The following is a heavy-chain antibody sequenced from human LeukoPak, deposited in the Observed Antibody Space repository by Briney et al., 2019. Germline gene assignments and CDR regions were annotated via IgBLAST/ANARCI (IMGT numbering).Heavy chain of an antibody. Sequence: PSETLSLTCTVSGGSISSYYWSWIRQPAGKGLEGIGRIYSSGSTNYNPSLKSRVTMSVDTSKNQFSLKLSSGTAADTAVYYCARGRGGMAIVNLFDYWGQGTLVTVSS. CDR3: ARGRGGMAIVNLFDY. CDR2: IYSSGST. CDR1: GGSISSYY. V-gene: IGHV4-4*07. J-gene: IGHJ4*02. D-gene: IGHD5-12*01.